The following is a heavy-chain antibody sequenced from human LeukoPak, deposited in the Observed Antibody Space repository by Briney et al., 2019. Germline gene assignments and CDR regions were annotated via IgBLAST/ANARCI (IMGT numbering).Heavy chain of an antibody. D-gene: IGHD1-26*01. V-gene: IGHV1-8*01. CDR1: GYTFTSYD. CDR3: ARALAWGGSSYSYYYMDV. J-gene: IGHJ6*03. CDR2: MNPNSGNA. Sequence: ASVKVSCKASGYTFTSYDINWVRQATGQGLEWMGWMNPNSGNAGYAQKFQGRVTMTRNTSISTAYMELSSLRSEDTAVYYCARALAWGGSSYSYYYMDVWDKGTTVTVSS.